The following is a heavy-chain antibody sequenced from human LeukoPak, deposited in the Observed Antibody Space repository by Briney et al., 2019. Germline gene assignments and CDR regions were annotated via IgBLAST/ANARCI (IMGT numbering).Heavy chain of an antibody. Sequence: GGSLRLSCAASGFTFSNYSMNWVRQAPGKGLEWVAFIRYDGSNKYYADSVKGRFTISRDNSKNTLYLQMNSLRAEDTAVYYCAKEGQIAARPQGSDYWGQGTLVTVSS. D-gene: IGHD6-6*01. CDR3: AKEGQIAARPQGSDY. CDR1: GFTFSNYS. CDR2: IRYDGSNK. J-gene: IGHJ4*02. V-gene: IGHV3-30*02.